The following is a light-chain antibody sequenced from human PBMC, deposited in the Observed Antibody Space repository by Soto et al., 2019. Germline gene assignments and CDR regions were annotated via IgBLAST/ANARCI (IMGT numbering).Light chain of an antibody. J-gene: IGKJ5*01. CDR1: QSVGGN. CDR3: QHYAAAPST. Sequence: TVLTQSPVTLSLSPGERATLSCRASQSVGGNVAWYQQKPGQAPKLLISGASSRAPGIPDRFSGSGSGADFTRSITRLEPEDFALYYCQHYAAAPSTFGQGTRLDI. V-gene: IGKV3-20*01. CDR2: GAS.